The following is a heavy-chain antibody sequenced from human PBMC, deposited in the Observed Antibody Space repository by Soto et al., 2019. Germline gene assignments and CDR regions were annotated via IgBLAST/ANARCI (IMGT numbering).Heavy chain of an antibody. CDR3: AREYYYDSSGYHGTVFDY. J-gene: IGHJ4*02. Sequence: ETLSLTCTVSGGSISSYYWSWIRQPAGKGLEWIGRIYTSGSTNYNPSLKSRVTMSVDTSKNQFSLKLSSVTAADTAVYYCAREYYYDSSGYHGTVFDYWGQGTLVTVSS. D-gene: IGHD3-22*01. V-gene: IGHV4-4*07. CDR1: GGSISSYY. CDR2: IYTSGST.